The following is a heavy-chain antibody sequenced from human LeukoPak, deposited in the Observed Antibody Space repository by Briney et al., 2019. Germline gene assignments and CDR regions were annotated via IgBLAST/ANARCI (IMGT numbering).Heavy chain of an antibody. CDR3: AHRGTVTTRYVYFDY. CDR2: TYWDDDK. J-gene: IGHJ4*02. D-gene: IGHD4-17*01. Sequence: SGPTLVKPTQTLXLTCTFSGFSLSTSGVGVGWIRQPPGKALEWLALTYWDDDKRYSASLKSRLTITKDSSKNQVVLTMTNMDVVDTATYHCAHRGTVTTRYVYFDYWGQGTLVTVSS. CDR1: GFSLSTSGVG. V-gene: IGHV2-5*02.